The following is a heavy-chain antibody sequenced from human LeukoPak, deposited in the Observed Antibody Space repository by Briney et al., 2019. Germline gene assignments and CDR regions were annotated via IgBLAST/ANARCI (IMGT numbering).Heavy chain of an antibody. D-gene: IGHD7-27*01. Sequence: PGGSLRLSCAASGFTFSSYAMHWVRQAPGKGLEWVAVISYDGSNKYYADSVKGRFTISRDNSKNTLYLQMNSLRAEDTAVYYCARGPPNWGFDHWGQGTLVTVSS. CDR1: GFTFSSYA. CDR3: ARGPPNWGFDH. V-gene: IGHV3-30-3*01. J-gene: IGHJ4*02. CDR2: ISYDGSNK.